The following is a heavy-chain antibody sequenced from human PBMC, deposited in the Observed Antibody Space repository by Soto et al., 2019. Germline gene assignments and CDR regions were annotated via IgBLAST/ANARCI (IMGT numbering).Heavy chain of an antibody. V-gene: IGHV4-31*03. CDR2: IYYSGTT. J-gene: IGHJ4*02. Sequence: QVQLQESGPGLVKPSQTLSLSCTVSGGSISSGGYYWSWIRQHPGKGLEWIGYIYYSGTTYYNPSLKSRVTISVDTSKNQFSLKLSSVTAADTAVYYCARSPEATVTAFDYWGQGTLVTVSS. CDR3: ARSPEATVTAFDY. D-gene: IGHD4-17*01. CDR1: GGSISSGGYY.